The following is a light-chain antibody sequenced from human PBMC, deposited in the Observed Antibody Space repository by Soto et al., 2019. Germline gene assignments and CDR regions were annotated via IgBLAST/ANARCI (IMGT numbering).Light chain of an antibody. V-gene: IGLV1-40*01. CDR3: QSYDSSLSGSAYV. CDR2: GNS. J-gene: IGLJ1*01. Sequence: QSVLTQPRSVSGAPGQRVTIACTGSSSNIGAGYDVHWYQQLPGTAPKLLIYGNSNRPSGVPDRFSGSKSGTSASLAITGLQAEDEADYYCQSYDSSLSGSAYVFGTGTKVTVL. CDR1: SSNIGAGYD.